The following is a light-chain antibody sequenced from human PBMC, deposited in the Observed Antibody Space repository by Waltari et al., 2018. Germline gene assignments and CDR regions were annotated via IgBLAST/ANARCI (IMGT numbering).Light chain of an antibody. CDR1: QDISGF. V-gene: IGKV1-12*01. Sequence: DIQMTQSPSSVSASVGDRVIITCRASQDISGFLAWYQQKPGKGPKLLIYSASNLQTGVPSRFSGCGSGTEFTLTISGLQSEDYATYFCQQGGSFPPTFGQGTKVEIE. CDR3: QQGGSFPPT. J-gene: IGKJ1*01. CDR2: SAS.